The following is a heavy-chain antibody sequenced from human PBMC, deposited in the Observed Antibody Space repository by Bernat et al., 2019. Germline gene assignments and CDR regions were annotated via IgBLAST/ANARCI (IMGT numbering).Heavy chain of an antibody. CDR1: GFTFSSYD. V-gene: IGHV3-13*01. CDR3: ARVPNYYDSSGYYYKGLDY. CDR2: IGTAGDT. D-gene: IGHD3-22*01. Sequence: EVQLVESGGGLVQPGGSLRLSCAASGFTFSSYDMHWVSQATGKGLEWVSAIGTAGDTYYPGSVKGRFTISRENAKNSLYLQMNSLRAGDTAVYYCARVPNYYDSSGYYYKGLDYWGQGTLVTVSS. J-gene: IGHJ4*02.